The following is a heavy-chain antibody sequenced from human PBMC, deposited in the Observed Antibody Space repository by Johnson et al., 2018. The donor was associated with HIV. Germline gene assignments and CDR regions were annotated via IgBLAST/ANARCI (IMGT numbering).Heavy chain of an antibody. D-gene: IGHD3-22*01. CDR2: ISWNSGSI. CDR3: AKDIITMIVPSGGAFDI. Sequence: VQLVESGGGLVQPGRSLRLSCAASGFSFDDYAMHWVRQAPGKGLECVSGISWNSGSIGYADSVKGRFTISRDNAKNSLYLQMNSLRAEDTALYYCAKDIITMIVPSGGAFDIWGQGTMVTVSS. CDR1: GFSFDDYA. V-gene: IGHV3-9*01. J-gene: IGHJ3*02.